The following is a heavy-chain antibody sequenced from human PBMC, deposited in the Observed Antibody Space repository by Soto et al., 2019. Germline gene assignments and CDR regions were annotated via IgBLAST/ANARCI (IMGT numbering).Heavy chain of an antibody. Sequence: GGSLRLSCAASGFTFSSYDMHWVRQATGKGLEWVSAIGTAGDTYYPGSVKGRFTISRENAKNSLYLQMNSLRAEDTAVYYCARAVADTYYYYGMDVWGQGTTVTVSS. CDR1: GFTFSSYD. CDR3: ARAVADTYYYYGMDV. CDR2: IGTAGDT. D-gene: IGHD6-19*01. V-gene: IGHV3-13*01. J-gene: IGHJ6*02.